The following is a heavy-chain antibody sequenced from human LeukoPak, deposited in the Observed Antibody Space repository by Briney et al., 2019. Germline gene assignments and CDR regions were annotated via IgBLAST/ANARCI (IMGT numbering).Heavy chain of an antibody. CDR3: ARDRGQVDPLSWCFDP. CDR1: GGTFSNYV. V-gene: IGHV1-69*04. CDR2: IFPFVGTS. D-gene: IGHD2-8*02. Sequence: ASVKVSCKSSGGTFSNYVISWVRQAPGQGLEWMGNIFPFVGTSNHAQKFQGRITITADKSTNTAYMELSSLRSEDTAVYYCARDRGQVDPLSWCFDPWGQGTLVTVSS. J-gene: IGHJ5*02.